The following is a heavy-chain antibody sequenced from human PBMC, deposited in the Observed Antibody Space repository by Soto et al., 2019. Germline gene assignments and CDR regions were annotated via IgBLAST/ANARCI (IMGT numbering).Heavy chain of an antibody. J-gene: IGHJ6*03. D-gene: IGHD3-16*02. Sequence: QVQLVQSGAEVKKPGSSVKVSCKASGGTFSSYTISWVRQAPGQGLEWMGRIIPILGIANYAQKFQGRVTITADKSTGTAYMELSSLRSEDTAVYYCASFYDYIWGSYRLTDYMDVWGKGTTVTVSS. CDR1: GGTFSSYT. CDR2: IIPILGIA. V-gene: IGHV1-69*02. CDR3: ASFYDYIWGSYRLTDYMDV.